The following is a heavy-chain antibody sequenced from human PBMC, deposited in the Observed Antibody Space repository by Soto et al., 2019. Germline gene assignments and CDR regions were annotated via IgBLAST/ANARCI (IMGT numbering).Heavy chain of an antibody. V-gene: IGHV4-34*01. Sequence: SETLSLTCAVYGGSFSGYYWSWIRQPPGKGLEWIGEINHSGSTNYNPSLKSRVTISVDTSKNQFSLKLSSVTAADTAVYYCARATVEMATMYPTNYYYYYGMDVWGQGTTVTSP. CDR1: GGSFSGYY. D-gene: IGHD5-12*01. CDR2: INHSGST. J-gene: IGHJ6*02. CDR3: ARATVEMATMYPTNYYYYYGMDV.